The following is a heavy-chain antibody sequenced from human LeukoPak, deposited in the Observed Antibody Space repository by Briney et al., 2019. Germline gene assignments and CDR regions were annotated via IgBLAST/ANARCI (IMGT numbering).Heavy chain of an antibody. J-gene: IGHJ4*02. CDR3: ARGGLLWFGELSGY. CDR2: ISSNGGST. V-gene: IGHV3-64*01. CDR1: GFTFSSYA. D-gene: IGHD3-10*01. Sequence: GGSLGLSCAASGFTFSSYAMHWVRQAPGKGLEYVSVISSNGGSTYYASPVKRRLTNSRDNSKNTLYLQMGSLRAEDMAVYYCARGGLLWFGELSGYWGQGTLLADSS.